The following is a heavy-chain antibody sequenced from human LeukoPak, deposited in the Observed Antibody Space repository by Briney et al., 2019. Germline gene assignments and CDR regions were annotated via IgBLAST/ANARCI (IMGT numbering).Heavy chain of an antibody. V-gene: IGHV4-39*01. CDR3: ARRGIAAAGTLEDY. Sequence: SETLSLTCTVSGGSISSSSYYWGWIRQPPGKGLEWIGSIYYSGSTYYNPSLKSRVTISVDTSKNQFSLKLSSVTAADTAVYYCARRGIAAAGTLEDYWGQGTLVTVSS. CDR1: GGSISSSSYY. CDR2: IYYSGST. D-gene: IGHD6-13*01. J-gene: IGHJ4*02.